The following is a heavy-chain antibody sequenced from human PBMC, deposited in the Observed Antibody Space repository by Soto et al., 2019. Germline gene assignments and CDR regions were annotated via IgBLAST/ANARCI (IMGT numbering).Heavy chain of an antibody. Sequence: SETLSLTCTVADGSISSYFWSCLSQPPGKGLEWIGYIYYSGSTYYNPSLKSRVTISVDTSKNQFSLKLSSVTAADTAVYYCAASCVACGGFNYYGMDVWGQATTVTVSS. CDR1: DGSISSYF. D-gene: IGHD5-12*01. V-gene: IGHV4-59*06. J-gene: IGHJ6*02. CDR2: IYYSGST. CDR3: AASCVACGGFNYYGMDV.